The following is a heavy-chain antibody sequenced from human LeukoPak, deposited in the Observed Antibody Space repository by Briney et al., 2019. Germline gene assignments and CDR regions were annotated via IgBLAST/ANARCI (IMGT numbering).Heavy chain of an antibody. V-gene: IGHV3-7*01. Sequence: GGSLRLSSAASGFTFRSYWMSWVRQAPGKGLEWLGHINPEGSRTDHAGSVKGRFTISRANSRNLLYLHMNNLIAEDTAVYYCAKYLSRAFDSWGQGILVSVSS. CDR1: GFTFRSYW. D-gene: IGHD2/OR15-2a*01. CDR3: AKYLSRAFDS. J-gene: IGHJ4*02. CDR2: INPEGSRT.